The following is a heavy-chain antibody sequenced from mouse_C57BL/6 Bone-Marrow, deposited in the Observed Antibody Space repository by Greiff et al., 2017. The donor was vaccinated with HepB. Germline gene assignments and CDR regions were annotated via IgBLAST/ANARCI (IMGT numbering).Heavy chain of an antibody. J-gene: IGHJ3*01. Sequence: VQLQQSGAELVRPGTSVKVSCKASGYAFTNYLIEWVKQRPGQGLEWIGVINPGSGGTNYNEKFKGKATLTADKSSSTAYMQLSSLTSEDSAVYFCARGGIKADWGQGTLVTVSA. D-gene: IGHD2-4*01. V-gene: IGHV1-54*01. CDR2: INPGSGGT. CDR3: ARGGIKAD. CDR1: GYAFTNYL.